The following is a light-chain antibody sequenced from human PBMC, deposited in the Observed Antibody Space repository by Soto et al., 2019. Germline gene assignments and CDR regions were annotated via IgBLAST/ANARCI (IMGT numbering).Light chain of an antibody. V-gene: IGKV1-33*01. CDR3: QQYDNLPFT. Sequence: DIQMTQSPSSLSASVGDRVTITCQASQDISNYLNWYQQKPGKAPKLLIYGASNLETGVPSGFRGSGSGTDFTFTISSLQPEHFATYYCQQYDNLPFTFGPGTKVKIK. J-gene: IGKJ3*01. CDR1: QDISNY. CDR2: GAS.